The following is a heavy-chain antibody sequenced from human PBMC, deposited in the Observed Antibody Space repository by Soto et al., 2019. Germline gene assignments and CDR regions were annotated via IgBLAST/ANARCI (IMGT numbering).Heavy chain of an antibody. CDR2: INHSGST. CDR3: ARGPICSGGSRYSNWFDP. J-gene: IGHJ5*02. D-gene: IGHD2-15*01. V-gene: IGHV4-34*01. Sequence: SETLSLTCAVYGGSFSGYYWSWIRQPPGKGLEWIGEINHSGSTNYNPSLKSRVTISVDTSKNQFSLKLSSVTAADTAVYYCARGPICSGGSRYSNWFDPWGQGTLVSGSS. CDR1: GGSFSGYY.